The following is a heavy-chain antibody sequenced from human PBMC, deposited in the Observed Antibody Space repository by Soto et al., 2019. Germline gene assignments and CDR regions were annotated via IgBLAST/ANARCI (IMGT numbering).Heavy chain of an antibody. J-gene: IGHJ5*02. CDR2: RXSSGST. CDR1: CGSISSYY. Sequence: XXTLSLTCTVSCGSISSYYWSWIRQPPGXRLEWIGYRXSSGSTKYKPSIKSRVXXSVDTSKXXXSMKLSSVTAEEKAVYYCARVYDFWSGIPFDPWGQGTLVTVSS. V-gene: IGHV4-59*08. D-gene: IGHD3-3*01. CDR3: ARVYDFWSGIPFDP.